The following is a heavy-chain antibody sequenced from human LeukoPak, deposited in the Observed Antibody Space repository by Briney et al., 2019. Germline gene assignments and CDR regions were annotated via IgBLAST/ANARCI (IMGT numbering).Heavy chain of an antibody. CDR2: IYYSGST. Sequence: SETLSLTCTVSGGSISSSSYYWGWIRQPPGKGLEWIGSIYYSGSTYYNPSLKSRVTISVGTSKNQFSLKLSSVTAADTAVYYCARSTTMVRGVMIWFDPWGQGTLVTVSS. CDR1: GGSISSSSYY. V-gene: IGHV4-39*01. D-gene: IGHD3-10*01. J-gene: IGHJ5*02. CDR3: ARSTTMVRGVMIWFDP.